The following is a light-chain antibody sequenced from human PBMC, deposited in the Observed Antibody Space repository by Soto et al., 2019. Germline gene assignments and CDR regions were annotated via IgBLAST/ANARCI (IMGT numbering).Light chain of an antibody. CDR3: QQYNSYSWT. J-gene: IGKJ1*01. V-gene: IGKV1-5*01. CDR2: DAS. CDR1: QSISSW. Sequence: DIQMAKSPSTLSASVGDRVTITCRASQSISSWLACYQQNPGKAPNLLIYDASSLESGVPSRFSGSGSGTGFTLTISSLQPDDFATYYCQQYNSYSWTFGQGTKVDI.